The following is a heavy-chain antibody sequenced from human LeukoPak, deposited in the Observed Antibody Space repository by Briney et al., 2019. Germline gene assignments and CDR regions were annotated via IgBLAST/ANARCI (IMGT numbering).Heavy chain of an antibody. CDR1: RDSVRKSNCL. D-gene: IGHD6-19*01. J-gene: IGHJ4*02. Sequence: SETLSLTPKLSRDSVRKSNCLELWIRQPPGKGLEWIGSIYYGGSTFYNPSLKSRVTISVDTSKNQFSLKLSSVTAADTAVYYCARDLTALSDLPVTGRQYWGQGTLVTVSS. V-gene: IGHV4-39*02. CDR2: IYYGGST. CDR3: ARDLTALSDLPVTGRQY.